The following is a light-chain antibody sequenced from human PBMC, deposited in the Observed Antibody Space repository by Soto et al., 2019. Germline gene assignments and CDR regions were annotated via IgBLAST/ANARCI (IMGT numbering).Light chain of an antibody. CDR1: SSNIGSNY. CDR2: RNN. V-gene: IGLV1-47*01. CDR3: AAWDDSLSSVV. J-gene: IGLJ2*01. Sequence: QSVLTQPPSASGTPGQRVTISCSGSSSNIGSNYVYWYQQLPGTAPKLLIYRNNQRPSGVPDRFSGSQSGTSASLAISGLRSEDEADYYCAAWDDSLSSVVFGGGTKRTVL.